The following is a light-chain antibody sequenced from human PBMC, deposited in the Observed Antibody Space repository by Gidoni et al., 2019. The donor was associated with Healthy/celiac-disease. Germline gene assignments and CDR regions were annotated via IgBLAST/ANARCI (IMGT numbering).Light chain of an antibody. Sequence: SYELTQPPSVSVSPGQTASITCSGDKLGDKYACWYQQQPGQSPVLVIYQDSKRPSGIPERFSGSNSGNTATLTISGTQAMDEAVYYCQAWDSSTHVVFGGGTKLTVL. V-gene: IGLV3-1*01. J-gene: IGLJ2*01. CDR3: QAWDSSTHVV. CDR1: KLGDKY. CDR2: QDS.